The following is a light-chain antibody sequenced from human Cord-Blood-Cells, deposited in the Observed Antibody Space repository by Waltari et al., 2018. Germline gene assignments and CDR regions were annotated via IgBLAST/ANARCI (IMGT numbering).Light chain of an antibody. V-gene: IGLV2-23*01. CDR1: SSDVGSYNL. J-gene: IGLJ3*02. CDR3: CSYAGSSTLV. Sequence: QSALTQPASVSGSPGQSITISCTGTSSDVGSYNLVSWYQQHPGKAPKLMIYEGSKRPSGVSKRFSGSKSGNTASLTIPGLQAEDEADYYCCSYAGSSTLVFGGGTKLTVL. CDR2: EGS.